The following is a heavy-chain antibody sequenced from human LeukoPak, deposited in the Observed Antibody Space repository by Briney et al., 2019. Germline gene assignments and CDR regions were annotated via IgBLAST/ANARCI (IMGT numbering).Heavy chain of an antibody. D-gene: IGHD5-12*01. J-gene: IGHJ3*02. CDR3: ARHDRSGYDFGAFDI. CDR1: GGSISSSNDY. Sequence: SETLSLTCAVSGGSISSSNDYWGWIRQPPGKGLEWIGNIYYDGSSYYNPSLKSRVTTSVDTSKNQFSLKLSSVTAADTAVYYCARHDRSGYDFGAFDIWGQGTMVTVSS. V-gene: IGHV4-39*01. CDR2: IYYDGSS.